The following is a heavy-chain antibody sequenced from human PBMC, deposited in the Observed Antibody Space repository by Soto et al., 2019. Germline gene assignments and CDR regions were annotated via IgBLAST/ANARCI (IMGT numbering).Heavy chain of an antibody. J-gene: IGHJ6*03. CDR1: GGSISSYY. V-gene: IGHV4-59*01. Sequence: QVQLQESGPGLVKPSETLSLTCTVSGGSISSYYWSWIRQPPGKGLEWIGYIYYSGSTNYNPSLKSRSTISVDTSKNQCSLKLSSVTAADTAVYYCARGKYGDYYYYYYMDVWGKGTTVTVSS. CDR2: IYYSGST. CDR3: ARGKYGDYYYYYYMDV. D-gene: IGHD4-17*01.